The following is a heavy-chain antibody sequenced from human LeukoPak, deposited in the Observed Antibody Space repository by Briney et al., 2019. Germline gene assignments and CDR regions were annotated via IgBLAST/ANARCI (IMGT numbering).Heavy chain of an antibody. V-gene: IGHV3-30*02. D-gene: IGHD6-13*01. CDR1: GFTFSSYW. Sequence: GGPLRLSCAASGFTFSSYWMSWVRQAPGKGLEWVAFIHFDGRNNYYADSVKGRFTISRDNSKNTQYLQMNSLRAEDTAVYYCAKDDGSWRIFDYWGQGTLVTVSS. CDR2: IHFDGRNN. J-gene: IGHJ4*02. CDR3: AKDDGSWRIFDY.